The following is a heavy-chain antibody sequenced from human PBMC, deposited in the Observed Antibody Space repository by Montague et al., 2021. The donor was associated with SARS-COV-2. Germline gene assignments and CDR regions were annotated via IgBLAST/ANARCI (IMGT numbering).Heavy chain of an antibody. CDR2: TYYSGST. D-gene: IGHD3-3*01. V-gene: IGHV4-59*01. CDR3: ASQVPDFWSGIDY. CDR1: GGPISSYY. J-gene: IGHJ4*02. Sequence: SETLSLTCTVSGGPISSYYWSWIRQPPGKGLEWIGYTYYSGSTNYNPSLKSRVTISVDTSKNQFSLKLSSVTAADTAVYYCASQVPDFWSGIDYRGQGALVTVSS.